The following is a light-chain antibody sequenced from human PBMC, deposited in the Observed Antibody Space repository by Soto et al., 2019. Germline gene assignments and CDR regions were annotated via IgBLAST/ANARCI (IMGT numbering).Light chain of an antibody. CDR2: GAS. V-gene: IGKV3-15*01. CDR3: QQYNNWPMYT. Sequence: IVLTQSPGTLSLSPGERATLSCRASQSIGRRYLAWYQQKPGQGPMLLIYGASTRATGIPARFSGSGSGTEFTLPISSLQSEDFAVYYCQQYNNWPMYTFGQGTKLEIK. J-gene: IGKJ2*01. CDR1: QSIGRRY.